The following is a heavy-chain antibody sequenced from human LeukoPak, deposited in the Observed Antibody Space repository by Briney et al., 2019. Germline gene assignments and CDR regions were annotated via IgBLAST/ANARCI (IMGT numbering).Heavy chain of an antibody. CDR1: GGSISSYY. CDR3: ARLLGPFAAVDY. Sequence: PSETLSLTCTVSGGSISSYYWSWVRQPAGKGLEWIGRIYASGNTNYNPSLKGRVTMTVDTSKNQFSLKLGSVTAADTAVYYCARLLGPFAAVDYWGQGTLVTVSS. V-gene: IGHV4-4*07. J-gene: IGHJ4*02. D-gene: IGHD1-26*01. CDR2: IYASGNT.